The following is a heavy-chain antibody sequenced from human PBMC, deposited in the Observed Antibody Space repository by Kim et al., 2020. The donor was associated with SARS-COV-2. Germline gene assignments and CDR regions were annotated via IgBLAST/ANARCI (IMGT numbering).Heavy chain of an antibody. J-gene: IGHJ4*02. CDR2: ISKSGGAT. V-gene: IGHV3-23*01. Sequence: GGSLRLSCVASGFTFSNYHMRWVRQAPEKGLQWVSTISKSGGATYYPDSVKGRFTISRDNSENTVSLQMNSLRDEDTAVYYCAQYDVVGGRALKYWGQGTLVTVSS. CDR3: AQYDVVGGRALKY. CDR1: GFTFSNYH. D-gene: IGHD3-16*01.